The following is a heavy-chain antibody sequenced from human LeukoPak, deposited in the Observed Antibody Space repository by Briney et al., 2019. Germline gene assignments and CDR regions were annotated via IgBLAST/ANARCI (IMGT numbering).Heavy chain of an antibody. J-gene: IGHJ4*02. CDR1: GYSFTSYW. CDR3: ARGAFNYDFWSGYPEGYYFDY. D-gene: IGHD3-3*01. V-gene: IGHV5-51*01. Sequence: GESLRISCKGSGYSFTSYWIGWVRQMPGKGLEWMGIIYTGDSDTRYSPSFQGQVTISADKSISTAYLQWSSLTASDTAMYYCARGAFNYDFWSGYPEGYYFDYWGQGTLVTVSS. CDR2: IYTGDSDT.